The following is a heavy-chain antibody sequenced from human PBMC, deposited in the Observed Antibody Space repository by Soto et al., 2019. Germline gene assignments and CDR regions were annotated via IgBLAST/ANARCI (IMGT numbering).Heavy chain of an antibody. CDR1: GFTFSSYS. CDR3: ARPVRDMDRDGFHWYFDL. CDR2: ISSSSSTI. J-gene: IGHJ2*01. V-gene: IGHV3-48*01. D-gene: IGHD2-2*03. Sequence: GGSLRLSCAASGFTFSSYSMNWVRQAPGPGLEWVSYISSSSSTIYYGDSVKGRFTISRDNAKNSLYLQMNSLGTEDTAVYYRARPVRDMDRDGFHWYFDLWGRGALVTGSS.